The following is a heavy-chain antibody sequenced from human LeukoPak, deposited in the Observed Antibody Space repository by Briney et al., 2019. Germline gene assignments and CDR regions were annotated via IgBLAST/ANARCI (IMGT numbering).Heavy chain of an antibody. D-gene: IGHD1-26*01. CDR1: AATFTSNA. J-gene: IGHJ5*02. CDR2: IIPIFGTA. CDR3: ARYVGP. V-gene: IGHV1-69*05. Sequence: SVKVSCKASAATFTSNAISWGRQAPGQGLEWMGRIIPIFGTANYAQKFHGRATITTDESTTTAYMELRSRRSEDTAVYYCARYVGPWGQGTLVTVSS.